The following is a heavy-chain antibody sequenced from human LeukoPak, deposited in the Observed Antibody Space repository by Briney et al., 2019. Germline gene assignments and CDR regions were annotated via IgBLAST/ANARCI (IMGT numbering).Heavy chain of an antibody. V-gene: IGHV4-59*01. J-gene: IGHJ3*02. CDR2: IYYSGST. CDR1: GGSISSYY. CDR3: AKDRVGGWLQGYDAFDT. D-gene: IGHD5-24*01. Sequence: SETLSLTCTVSGGSISSYYCSWIRQPPGKGLEWIGYIYYSGSTNYNPSLKSRVTISVDTSKNQFSLKLSSVTAADTAVYYCAKDRVGGWLQGYDAFDTWGQGTMVTVSS.